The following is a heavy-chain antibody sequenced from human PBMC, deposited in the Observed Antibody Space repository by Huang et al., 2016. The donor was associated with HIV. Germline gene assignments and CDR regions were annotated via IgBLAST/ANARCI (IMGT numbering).Heavy chain of an antibody. CDR1: GSSISSSYY. J-gene: IGHJ4*02. CDR2: IYYSGNI. Sequence: QLQLQESGPGLVKPSETLSLTCTVSGSSISSSYYWGWIRQPPGKGLEWIGNIYYSGNISYNPSLKSRVTISVDTSKNHISLKVDSVTAADTAVYYCARPLTGTTALGYWGQGTLFTVSS. CDR3: ARPLTGTTALGY. D-gene: IGHD1-20*01. V-gene: IGHV4-39*01.